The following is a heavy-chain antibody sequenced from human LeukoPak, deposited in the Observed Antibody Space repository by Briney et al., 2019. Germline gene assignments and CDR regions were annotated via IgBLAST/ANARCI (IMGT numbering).Heavy chain of an antibody. V-gene: IGHV3-33*01. CDR3: ARDPMGNYYDSSGYYQNYFDY. Sequence: PGRSLRLSCAASGFTFSSYGMHWVRQAPGKGLEWVAVIWYDGSNEYYADSVKGRFTISRDNSKNTLYLQMNSLRAEDTAVYYCARDPMGNYYDSSGYYQNYFDYWGQGTLVTVSS. CDR1: GFTFSSYG. J-gene: IGHJ4*02. D-gene: IGHD3-22*01. CDR2: IWYDGSNE.